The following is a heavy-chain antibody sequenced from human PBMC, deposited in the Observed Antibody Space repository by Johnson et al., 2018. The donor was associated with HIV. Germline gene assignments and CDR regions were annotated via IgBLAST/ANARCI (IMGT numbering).Heavy chain of an antibody. Sequence: VQLVESGGGVVQPGRSLRLSCAASGFTFSSYAMHWVRQAPGKGLEWVAVISYDGSNKYYADSVKGRFTISRDNSKNTLYLQMKSLRAEDTAVDYCARGEGNWNYEAFESWGQGKMFTVSS. V-gene: IGHV3-30*04. CDR1: GFTFSSYA. CDR2: ISYDGSNK. D-gene: IGHD1-20*01. J-gene: IGHJ3*01. CDR3: ARGEGNWNYEAFES.